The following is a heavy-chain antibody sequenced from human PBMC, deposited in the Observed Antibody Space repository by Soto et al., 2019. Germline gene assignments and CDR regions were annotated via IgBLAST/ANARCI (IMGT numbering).Heavy chain of an antibody. CDR2: INYSGST. CDR1: GGSISSGGYY. J-gene: IGHJ5*02. Sequence: SETLSLTCPVSGGSISSGGYYWSWIRQHPGKGLEWIGYINYSGSTYYNPSLKSRVTISVDTSKNQFSLKLSSVTAADTAVYYCARAHDYGDYSRLDPWGQGTLVTVSS. V-gene: IGHV4-30-4*08. D-gene: IGHD4-17*01. CDR3: ARAHDYGDYSRLDP.